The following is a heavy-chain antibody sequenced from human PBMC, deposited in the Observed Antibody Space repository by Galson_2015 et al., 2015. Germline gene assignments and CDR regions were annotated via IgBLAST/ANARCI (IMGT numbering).Heavy chain of an antibody. CDR1: GFTVSTNY. Sequence: SLRLSCAASGFTVSTNYMTWVRQAPGKGLEWLSIIYSGGSTYYADSVKGRFAISRDNSKNTLDLQMNSLRAEDTAVYYCARDPWRGSYKVFYFDYWGQGTLVTVSS. CDR3: ARDPWRGSYKVFYFDY. V-gene: IGHV3-53*01. D-gene: IGHD1-26*01. J-gene: IGHJ4*02. CDR2: IYSGGST.